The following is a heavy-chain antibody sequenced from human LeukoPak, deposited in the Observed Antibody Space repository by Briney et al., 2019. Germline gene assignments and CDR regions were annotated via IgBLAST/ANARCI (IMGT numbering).Heavy chain of an antibody. CDR2: IRAYIGNT. Sequence: ASAKVSCKASGYTFTSYGISWVRQAPGQGLGWMGWIRAYIGNTNYAQKLQGRVTMTTDTSTSTAYMGLRSVRSDDTAVYYCARAAGDFDYWGQGSLVTVSS. CDR3: ARAAGDFDY. J-gene: IGHJ4*02. CDR1: GYTFTSYG. D-gene: IGHD6-13*01. V-gene: IGHV1-18*01.